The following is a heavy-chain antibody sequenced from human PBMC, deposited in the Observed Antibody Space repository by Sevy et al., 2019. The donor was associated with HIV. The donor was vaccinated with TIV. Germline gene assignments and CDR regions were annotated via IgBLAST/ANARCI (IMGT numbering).Heavy chain of an antibody. D-gene: IGHD3-22*01. CDR1: GYTLTGLS. Sequence: ASVKVSCKVSGYTLTGLSMHWVRQAPGKGLEWMGRFDPEDGETIYAQNFQGRVTLTEDTSRDTAYMELSSLRYEDTAVYYCATAREYYQDSGGYLDFWGQGTLVTVSS. CDR2: FDPEDGET. CDR3: ATAREYYQDSGGYLDF. V-gene: IGHV1-24*01. J-gene: IGHJ4*02.